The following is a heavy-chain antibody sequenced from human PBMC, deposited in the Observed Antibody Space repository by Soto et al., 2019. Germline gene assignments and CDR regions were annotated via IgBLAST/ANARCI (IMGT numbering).Heavy chain of an antibody. V-gene: IGHV4-34*01. CDR3: ARDKTTGRFDY. Sequence: QVQLQQWGAGLLKPSETLSLTCAVYGGSFSGYYWTWIRQPPGTGLEWIGEINHSGSTNYNPSLKSRVTMSVDTSKNQFSRKLPSVTAADTAVYYCARDKTTGRFDYWGQGTLVTVSS. J-gene: IGHJ4*02. CDR2: INHSGST. CDR1: GGSFSGYY. D-gene: IGHD1-7*01.